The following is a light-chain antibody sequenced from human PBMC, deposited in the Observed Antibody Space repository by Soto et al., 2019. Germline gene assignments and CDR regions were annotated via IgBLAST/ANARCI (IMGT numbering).Light chain of an antibody. Sequence: EIVLTQSPGTLSLSPGERATLSCRASQSVSSTYLAWYQQKPGQAPRLLIYGASRRATGIPDRFSGSGSGTGFTLTISRLEPEDFAVYYCQHYGSLVLTFGGGTKVEIK. J-gene: IGKJ4*01. CDR2: GAS. CDR3: QHYGSLVLT. V-gene: IGKV3-20*01. CDR1: QSVSSTY.